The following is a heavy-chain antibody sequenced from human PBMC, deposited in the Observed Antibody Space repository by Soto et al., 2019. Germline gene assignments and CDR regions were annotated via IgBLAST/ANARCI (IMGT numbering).Heavy chain of an antibody. CDR1: GGTFRNYP. V-gene: IGHV1-69*04. CDR2: IFPLTDIP. J-gene: IGHJ4*02. Sequence: VASVKVSCKASGGTFRNYPINWVRQAPGQGLEWMGSIFPLTDIPDYAQNFQARLTISADKSTSTAYMELSSLTSDDTAMYFCARGPLVVLNYFESWGQGTLVTVSS. CDR3: ARGPLVVLNYFES.